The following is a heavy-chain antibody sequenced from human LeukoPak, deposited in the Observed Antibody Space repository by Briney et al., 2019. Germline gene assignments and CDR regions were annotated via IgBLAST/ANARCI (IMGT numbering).Heavy chain of an antibody. Sequence: GASVKVSCKASGYTFTGYYMHWVRQAPGQGLEWMGWINPNSGGTNYAQKFQGRVTMTRDTSISTAYMELSRLRSDDTAVYYCARVIAVAQGDWFDPWGQRTLVTVSS. D-gene: IGHD6-19*01. CDR1: GYTFTGYY. CDR2: INPNSGGT. J-gene: IGHJ5*02. V-gene: IGHV1-2*02. CDR3: ARVIAVAQGDWFDP.